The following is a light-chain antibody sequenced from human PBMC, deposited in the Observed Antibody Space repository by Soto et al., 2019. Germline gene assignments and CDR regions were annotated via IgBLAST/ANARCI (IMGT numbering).Light chain of an antibody. CDR1: QSVSSSY. V-gene: IGKV3-20*01. CDR3: QQFSSYPLT. J-gene: IGKJ4*01. Sequence: EIVLTQSPGTLSLSPGERATLSCRASQSVSSSYLAWYQQRPGQAPRLLFYDASSRATGIPDRFSGGGSGTDFTLTISRLEPEDFAVYYCQQFSSYPLTFGGGTKVDIK. CDR2: DAS.